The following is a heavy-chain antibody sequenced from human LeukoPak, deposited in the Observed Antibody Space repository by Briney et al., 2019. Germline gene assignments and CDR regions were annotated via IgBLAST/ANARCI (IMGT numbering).Heavy chain of an antibody. CDR3: ARDLGITGTTDDY. J-gene: IGHJ4*02. V-gene: IGHV3-30*04. CDR1: GFTFGSYA. Sequence: GGSLRLACAASGFTFGSYAMHWVRQAPGKGLEWVAVISYDGSNKYYADSVKGRFTISRDNSKNTLYLQMNSLRAEDTAVYYCARDLGITGTTDDYWGQGTLVTVSS. D-gene: IGHD1-7*01. CDR2: ISYDGSNK.